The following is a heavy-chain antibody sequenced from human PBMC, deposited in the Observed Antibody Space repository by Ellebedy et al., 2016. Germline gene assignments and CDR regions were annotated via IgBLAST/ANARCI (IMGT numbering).Heavy chain of an antibody. CDR3: AKDRFCSSTSCSNNFDS. CDR1: GFTFNNYW. V-gene: IGHV3-74*01. J-gene: IGHJ4*02. Sequence: GESLKISCAASGFTFNNYWMHWVRQAPGKGLMWVSRINIDGSSTTYADSVKGRFTISRDISKNTLYLQMNSLRAEDTAVYYCAKDRFCSSTSCSNNFDSWGQGTLVTVSS. CDR2: INIDGSST. D-gene: IGHD2-2*01.